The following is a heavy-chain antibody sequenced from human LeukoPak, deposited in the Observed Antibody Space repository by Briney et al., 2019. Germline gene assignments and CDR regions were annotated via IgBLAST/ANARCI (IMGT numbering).Heavy chain of an antibody. CDR2: IDASGGGT. V-gene: IGHV3-23*01. D-gene: IGHD6-19*01. CDR1: GFTFSTYT. CDR3: AREHFRASGYTSGLWEC. J-gene: IGHJ4*02. Sequence: GGSLRLSCAASGFTFSTYTMSWVRQAPGKGLEWVSVIDASGGGTRYADSVRDRFTISRDASENTLFLQMHSPRGDDTAVYYCAREHFRASGYTSGLWECWGTGALVTVAS.